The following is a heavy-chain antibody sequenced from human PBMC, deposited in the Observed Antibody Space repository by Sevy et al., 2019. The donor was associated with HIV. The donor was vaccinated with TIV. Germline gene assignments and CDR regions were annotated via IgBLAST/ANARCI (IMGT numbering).Heavy chain of an antibody. CDR3: TTDSWHIVVVIALNAFDI. J-gene: IGHJ3*02. D-gene: IGHD2-21*01. CDR1: GFTFSNAW. CDR2: IKSKTDGGTT. V-gene: IGHV3-15*01. Sequence: GGSLRLSCAASGFTFSNAWMSWVRQAPGKGLEWVGRIKSKTDGGTTDYAAPVKGRFTISRDDSKNTLYLQMNSLKTEDTAVYYCTTDSWHIVVVIALNAFDIWGQGTMVTVSS.